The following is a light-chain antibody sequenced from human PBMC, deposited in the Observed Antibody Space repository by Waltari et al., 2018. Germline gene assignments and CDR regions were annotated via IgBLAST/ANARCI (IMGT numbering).Light chain of an antibody. V-gene: IGLV2-14*03. CDR3: SSYTSSYTYV. Sequence: QSALTQPASVSGSPAQSINITCTGTSSAVGGYNYFSWYQQHPGKAPKFMIYDVSNRPSGVSNRFSGSKSGNTASLTISGLQAEDEAYYYCSSYTSSYTYVFGTGTKVTVL. J-gene: IGLJ1*01. CDR1: SSAVGGYNY. CDR2: DVS.